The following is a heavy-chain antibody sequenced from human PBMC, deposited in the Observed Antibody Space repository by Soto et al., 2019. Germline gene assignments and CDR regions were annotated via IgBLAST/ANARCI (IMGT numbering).Heavy chain of an antibody. CDR3: ANYYGDYAGGEFFQH. Sequence: PGVSLRLSCAPSGFTFSSYAMNWVRQAPGKGLEWVSAITGSGGSKWYADSVKGRFTISRDNSKNTLYLQMNSLRAEDTALYYCANYYGDYAGGEFFQHWGQGTLVTVSS. CDR2: ITGSGGSK. J-gene: IGHJ1*01. V-gene: IGHV3-23*01. D-gene: IGHD4-17*01. CDR1: GFTFSSYA.